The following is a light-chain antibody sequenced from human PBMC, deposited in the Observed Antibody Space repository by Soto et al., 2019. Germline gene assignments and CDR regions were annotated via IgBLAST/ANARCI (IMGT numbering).Light chain of an antibody. Sequence: EIVMTQSPATLSVSPGEGATLSCRASQSVGDNVAWYQQTPGQAPRLLIYGASARATGIPARFSGGGSGTEFTLTITSLQSEDFAVYYCQQYDTWPPLLTFGGGTKVEIK. CDR1: QSVGDN. CDR2: GAS. CDR3: QQYDTWPPLLT. V-gene: IGKV3-15*01. J-gene: IGKJ4*01.